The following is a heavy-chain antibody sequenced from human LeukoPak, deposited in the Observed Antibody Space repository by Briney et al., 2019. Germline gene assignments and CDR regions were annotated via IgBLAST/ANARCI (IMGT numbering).Heavy chain of an antibody. CDR1: GYTFTGYY. CDR2: INPNSGGT. D-gene: IGHD6-6*01. Sequence: ASVKVSCKASGYTFTGYYMHWVRQAPGQGLEWMGWINPNSGGTNYAQKFQGRVTMTRDTSISTAYMELSRLRSDDTAVYYCALWGSYSSSTFDYWGQGTLATVSS. V-gene: IGHV1-2*02. J-gene: IGHJ4*02. CDR3: ALWGSYSSSTFDY.